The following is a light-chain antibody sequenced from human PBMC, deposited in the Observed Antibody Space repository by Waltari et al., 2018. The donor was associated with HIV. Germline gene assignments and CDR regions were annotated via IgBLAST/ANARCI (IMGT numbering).Light chain of an antibody. J-gene: IGLJ3*02. CDR3: AAWDDSLNGGV. CDR2: SNN. Sequence: QSMLTQPPSASGTPGQRVTIPCSGSSSNIGSNTVNWYQQPPGTAPKLLMYSNNQRPSGVPDRISGSKSGTSASLAISGLQSEDEADYYCAAWDDSLNGGVFGGGTKLTVL. CDR1: SSNIGSNT. V-gene: IGLV1-44*01.